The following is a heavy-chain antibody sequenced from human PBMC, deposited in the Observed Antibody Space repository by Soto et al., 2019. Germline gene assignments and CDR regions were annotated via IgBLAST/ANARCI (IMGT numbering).Heavy chain of an antibody. J-gene: IGHJ4*02. CDR1: GGSFSGYY. CDR3: ASLVGAGYSSSWYLIH. V-gene: IGHV4-34*01. CDR2: INHSGST. Sequence: SETLSLTCAVYGGSFSGYYWSWIRQPPGKGLEWIGEINHSGSTNYNPSLKSRVTISVDTSKNQFSLKLSSVTAADTAVYYCASLVGAGYSSSWYLIHWGQGTLVTVSS. D-gene: IGHD6-13*01.